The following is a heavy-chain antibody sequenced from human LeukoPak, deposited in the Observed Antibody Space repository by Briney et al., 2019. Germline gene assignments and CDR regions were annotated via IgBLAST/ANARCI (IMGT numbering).Heavy chain of an antibody. J-gene: IGHJ4*02. D-gene: IGHD5-18*01. Sequence: ASETLSLTCTVSGGSISSYYWSWLRQPPGKGLEWVGYIFYSGSASYNPSLKRRVTTSLDTSKNQFSLKLSPVTAAATAVYYCARSDRGYSYGYFDYWGPGTLVTVSS. CDR2: IFYSGSA. V-gene: IGHV4-59*01. CDR1: GGSISSYY. CDR3: ARSDRGYSYGYFDY.